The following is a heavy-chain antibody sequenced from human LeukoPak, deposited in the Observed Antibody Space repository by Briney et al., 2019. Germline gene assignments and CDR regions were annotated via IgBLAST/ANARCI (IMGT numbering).Heavy chain of an antibody. CDR3: ARGFDSSGFRPLDY. J-gene: IGHJ4*02. CDR2: ISSNGGST. Sequence: PGGSLRLSCAASGFTFSSYAMHWVRQAPGKGLEYVSAISSNGGSTYYANSVKGRFTISRDNSKNTLYLQMGSLRAEDMAVYYCARGFDSSGFRPLDYWGQGTLVTVSS. D-gene: IGHD3-22*01. CDR1: GFTFSSYA. V-gene: IGHV3-64*01.